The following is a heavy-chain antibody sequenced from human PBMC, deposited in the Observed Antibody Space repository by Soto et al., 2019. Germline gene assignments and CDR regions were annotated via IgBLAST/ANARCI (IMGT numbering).Heavy chain of an antibody. V-gene: IGHV3-74*01. CDR2: INTDGSVT. CDR1: GFTFSNFW. D-gene: IGHD1-26*01. CDR3: ARQTGLGATNY. J-gene: IGHJ4*02. Sequence: VGSLRLSCAGSGFTFSNFWMHWVRQAPGKGLVWVARINTDGSVTSHADSVKGRFTISRDNAKSTLYLQMNSLREEDSAMYYCARQTGLGATNYWGRGTLVTVSS.